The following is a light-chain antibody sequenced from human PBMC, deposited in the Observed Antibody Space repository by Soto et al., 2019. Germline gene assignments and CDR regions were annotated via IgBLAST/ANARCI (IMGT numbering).Light chain of an antibody. Sequence: QSVLTQPPSASGSPGQSVTISCTGTSSDVGGCNYVSWYQQHPGKAPKLMIYEVSKRPSGVPDRFSGSKSGNTASLTVSGLQAEDEADYYCSSYAGSNSHVVFGGGTKLTVL. CDR3: SSYAGSNSHVV. V-gene: IGLV2-8*01. J-gene: IGLJ2*01. CDR2: EVS. CDR1: SSDVGGCNY.